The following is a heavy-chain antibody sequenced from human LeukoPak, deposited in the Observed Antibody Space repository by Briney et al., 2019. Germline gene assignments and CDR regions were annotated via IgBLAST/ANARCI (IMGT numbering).Heavy chain of an antibody. V-gene: IGHV3-53*01. Sequence: GGSLRLSCAASGFSVSSNYMSWVRQAPGKGLEWVSVIYSGGSTYYADSVKGRFTISRDNSKNTLYLQMKSLRAEDTAVYYCARTDESAPAEDFQHWGQGTLVTVSS. J-gene: IGHJ1*01. CDR1: GFSVSSNY. CDR3: ARTDESAPAEDFQH. CDR2: IYSGGST.